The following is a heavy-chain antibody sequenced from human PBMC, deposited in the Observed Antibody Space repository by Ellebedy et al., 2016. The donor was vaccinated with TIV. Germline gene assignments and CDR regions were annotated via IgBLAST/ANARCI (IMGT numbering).Heavy chain of an antibody. CDR2: VSSDGNTK. V-gene: IGHV3-30*18. CDR1: GFTFSHHG. J-gene: IGHJ4*02. D-gene: IGHD2-21*02. CDR3: AKGQRVVTAPFDY. Sequence: PGGSLRLSCAASGFTFSHHGMQWVRQAPGKGLEWVAVVSSDGNTKYYADSVKGRFTISRDNSKNTLYLQMDSLTAEDTAIYYCAKGQRVVTAPFDYWGQGTLVTVSS.